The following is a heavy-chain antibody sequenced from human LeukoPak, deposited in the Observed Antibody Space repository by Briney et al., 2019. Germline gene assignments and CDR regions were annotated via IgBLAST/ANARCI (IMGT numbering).Heavy chain of an antibody. CDR2: ISRSRNYI. V-gene: IGHV3-21*01. CDR1: GFTFSSYS. CDR3: ARDQADFGDYIWGSYRNFDY. D-gene: IGHD3-16*02. Sequence: GGSLRLSCAASGFTFSSYSMNWVRQAPGEGVEWVSSISRSRNYIYYADSVKGRFHISRDNAKTSLYLQMNSLRAEDTAVYYCARDQADFGDYIWGSYRNFDYWGQGTLVTVSS. J-gene: IGHJ4*02.